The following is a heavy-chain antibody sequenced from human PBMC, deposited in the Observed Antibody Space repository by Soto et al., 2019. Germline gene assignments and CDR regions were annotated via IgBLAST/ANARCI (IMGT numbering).Heavy chain of an antibody. CDR1: GYTFTGYY. D-gene: IGHD6-6*01. J-gene: IGHJ6*02. V-gene: IGHV1-2*04. Sequence: ASVKVSCKASGYTFTGYYMHWVRQAPGQGLELMGWINPNSGGTNYAQKFQGWVTMTRDTSISTAYMELSRLRSDDTAVYYCARESSYSSSPMDVWGQGTTVTVSS. CDR3: ARESSYSSSPMDV. CDR2: INPNSGGT.